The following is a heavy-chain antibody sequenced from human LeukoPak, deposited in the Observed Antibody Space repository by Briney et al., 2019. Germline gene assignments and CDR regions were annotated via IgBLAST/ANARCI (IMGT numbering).Heavy chain of an antibody. J-gene: IGHJ3*02. CDR2: INPNSGDT. CDR3: ARTRSSSSYDAFDI. V-gene: IGHV1-2*02. Sequence: ASVKVSCKASQYTFTGYYMHWVRQAPGQGLEWMGWINPNSGDTNYAQKFQGRVTVTRDTSISTAYMELSRLRSDDTAVYYCARTRSSSSYDAFDIWGQGTMVTVSS. D-gene: IGHD6-6*01. CDR1: QYTFTGYY.